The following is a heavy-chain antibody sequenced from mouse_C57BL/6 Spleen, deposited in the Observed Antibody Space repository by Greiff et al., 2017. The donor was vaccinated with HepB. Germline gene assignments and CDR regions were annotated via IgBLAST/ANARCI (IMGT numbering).Heavy chain of an antibody. D-gene: IGHD3-3*01. V-gene: IGHV1-26*01. CDR1: GYTFTDYY. J-gene: IGHJ4*01. CDR2: INPNNGGT. CDR3: ARRGDPYYYAMDD. Sequence: VQLQQSGPELVKPGASVKISCKASGYTFTDYYMNWVKQSHGKSLEWIGDINPNNGGTSYNQKFKGKATLTVDKSSSTAYMELRSLTSEDSAVYYCARRGDPYYYAMDDWGQGTSVTVSS.